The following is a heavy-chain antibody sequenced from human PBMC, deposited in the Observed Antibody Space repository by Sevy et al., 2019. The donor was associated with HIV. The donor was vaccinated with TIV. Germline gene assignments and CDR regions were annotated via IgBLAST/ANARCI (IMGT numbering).Heavy chain of an antibody. CDR1: GGTFSSYA. J-gene: IGHJ6*02. D-gene: IGHD2-2*01. CDR2: IIPIFGTA. Sequence: ASVKVSCKASGGTFSSYAISWVRQAPGQGLEWMGGIIPIFGTANYAQKFQGRVTITADESTSTAYMELSSLRSEDTAGYYCAEHCSSTSCYGDYYYYYGMDVWGQGTTVTVSS. CDR3: AEHCSSTSCYGDYYYYYGMDV. V-gene: IGHV1-69*13.